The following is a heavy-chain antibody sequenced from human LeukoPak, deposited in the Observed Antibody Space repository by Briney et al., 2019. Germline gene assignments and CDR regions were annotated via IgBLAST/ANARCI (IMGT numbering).Heavy chain of an antibody. V-gene: IGHV3-23*01. J-gene: IGHJ4*02. CDR3: AKAQGATNGLFDY. CDR2: IRGSGGST. CDR1: GGSISSYY. D-gene: IGHD1-26*01. Sequence: RTSETLSLTCTVSGGSISSYYWSWVRQAPGKGLEWVSAIRGSGGSTYYADSVKGRFAISRDNSKNTLDLQMNSLRAEDTAVYYCAKAQGATNGLFDYWGQGTLVTVSS.